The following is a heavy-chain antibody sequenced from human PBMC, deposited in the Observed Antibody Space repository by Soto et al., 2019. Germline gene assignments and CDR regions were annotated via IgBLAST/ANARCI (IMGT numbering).Heavy chain of an antibody. Sequence: SGGSLRLSCAASVFTFSSCGMHWVRQAPCKGLEWVSVISYDGSNKYYADSVKVRFTISRDNAKNKLYLQMNSLRAEDTAVYYCAKDQGRGGYSYGYSSPYFDXWGQVTLLTVSX. D-gene: IGHD5-18*01. V-gene: IGHV3-30*18. J-gene: IGHJ4*02. CDR3: AKDQGRGGYSYGYSSPYFDX. CDR2: ISYDGSNK. CDR1: VFTFSSCG.